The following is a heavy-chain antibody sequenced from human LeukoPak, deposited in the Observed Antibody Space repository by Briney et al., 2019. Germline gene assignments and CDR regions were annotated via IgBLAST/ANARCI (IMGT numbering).Heavy chain of an antibody. CDR1: GGSISSGSYY. CDR3: ARVKLSHGYSYGYNPYYFDY. CDR2: IYTSGST. Sequence: PSQTLSLTCTVSGGSISSGSYYGSWIRQPPGKGREWFGPIYTSGSTNYNPSLMSRLTMSVDTSKNQVSPKLSSVTAADTAVYYCARVKLSHGYSYGYNPYYFDYWGQGTLVTVSS. V-gene: IGHV4-61*02. J-gene: IGHJ4*02. D-gene: IGHD5-18*01.